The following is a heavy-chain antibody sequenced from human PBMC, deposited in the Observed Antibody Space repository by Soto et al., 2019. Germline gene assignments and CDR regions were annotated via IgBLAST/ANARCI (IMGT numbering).Heavy chain of an antibody. Sequence: SLRLSCAASGFTFSSYGMHWVRQAPGKGLEWVAVIWYDGSNKYYADSVKGRFTISRDNSKNTLYMKKNSQRAEDTSLYYCARSRDYGDPGDWFDPWGQGTLVTVSS. D-gene: IGHD4-17*01. CDR1: GFTFSSYG. V-gene: IGHV3-33*01. CDR3: ARSRDYGDPGDWFDP. J-gene: IGHJ5*02. CDR2: IWYDGSNK.